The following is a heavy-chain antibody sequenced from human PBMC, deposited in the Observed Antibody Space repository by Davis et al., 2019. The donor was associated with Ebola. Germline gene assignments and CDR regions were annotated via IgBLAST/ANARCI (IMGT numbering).Heavy chain of an antibody. CDR1: GYTFTSYG. CDR3: TRRINVIQGVIWWFDP. D-gene: IGHD3-10*01. CDR2: ISAYNGNT. V-gene: IGHV1-18*01. J-gene: IGHJ5*02. Sequence: ASVKVSCKASGYTFTSYGISWVRQAPGQGLEWMGWISAYNGNTNYAQKLQGRVTMTTDTSTSTAYMELRSLRSDDTAVYYCTRRINVIQGVIWWFDPWGQGTLVTVSS.